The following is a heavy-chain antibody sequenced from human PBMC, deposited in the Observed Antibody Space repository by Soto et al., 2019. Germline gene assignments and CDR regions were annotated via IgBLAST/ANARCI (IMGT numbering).Heavy chain of an antibody. CDR1: GNSVSSSSGA. CDR2: TYYRSQFYH. J-gene: IGHJ4*02. CDR3: ASNAWNFVTSREF. V-gene: IGHV6-1*01. Sequence: SHTLSLTCGASGNSVSSSSGALIFIKKSPSRGLEWLGRTYYRSQFYHDYAISVRGRISINPDTTRNQFSLQLNSVTPEDTAVYYCASNAWNFVTSREFWGQGILVTVSS. D-gene: IGHD1-7*01.